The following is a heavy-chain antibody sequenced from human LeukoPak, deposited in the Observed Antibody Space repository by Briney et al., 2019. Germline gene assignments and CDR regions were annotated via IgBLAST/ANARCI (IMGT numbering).Heavy chain of an antibody. V-gene: IGHV4-31*03. D-gene: IGHD6-13*01. Sequence: PSETLSLTCTVSGGSISSGGFYWSWIRQHPGEGLEWIGYIYYSGSTYYNPSLKSRVTISVDTSKNQFSLELTSVTAADTAVYYCARNVIAAADYFDSWGQGTLVTVSS. CDR3: ARNVIAAADYFDS. CDR2: IYYSGST. CDR1: GGSISSGGFY. J-gene: IGHJ4*02.